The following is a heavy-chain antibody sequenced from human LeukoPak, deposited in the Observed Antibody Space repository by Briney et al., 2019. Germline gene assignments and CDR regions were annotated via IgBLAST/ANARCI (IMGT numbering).Heavy chain of an antibody. CDR3: ARTGDYYYYMDV. J-gene: IGHJ6*03. D-gene: IGHD1-14*01. CDR1: GFTFSSYA. Sequence: PGGSLRLSCAASGFTFSSYAMHWVRQAPGKGLEWVAVISYDGSNKYYADSVKGRFTISRDNSKNTLYLQMNSLRAEDTAVYYCARTGDYYYYMDVWGKGTTVTVSS. V-gene: IGHV3-30*04. CDR2: ISYDGSNK.